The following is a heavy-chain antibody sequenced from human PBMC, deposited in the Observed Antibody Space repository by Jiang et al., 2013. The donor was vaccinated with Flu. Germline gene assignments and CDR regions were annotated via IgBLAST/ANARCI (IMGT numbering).Heavy chain of an antibody. CDR3: AREVVVVPAASGYYYYGMDV. CDR2: TYYRSKWYN. D-gene: IGHD2-2*01. J-gene: IGHJ6*02. CDR1: GDSVSSNSAA. V-gene: IGHV6-1*01. Sequence: AISGDSVSSNSAAWNWIRQSPSRGLEWLGRTYYRSKWYNDYAVSVKSRITINPDTSKNQFSLQLNSVTPEDTAVYYCAREVVVVPAASGYYYYGMDVWGQGTTVTVSS.